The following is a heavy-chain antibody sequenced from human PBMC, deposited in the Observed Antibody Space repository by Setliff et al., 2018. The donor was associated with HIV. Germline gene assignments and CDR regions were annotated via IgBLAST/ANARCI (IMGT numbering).Heavy chain of an antibody. CDR3: ARFRLYHYSNKVDY. CDR2: VKQDGSDK. D-gene: IGHD4-4*01. CDR1: GFSFGSYW. J-gene: IGHJ4*02. Sequence: GGSLRLSCAASGFSFGSYWMSWVRQAPGKGLEWVANVKQDGSDKHYGDSVKGRFTISRDNAKNSLYLQMNSLRAEDTAVYYCARFRLYHYSNKVDYWGQGTLVTVSS. V-gene: IGHV3-7*02.